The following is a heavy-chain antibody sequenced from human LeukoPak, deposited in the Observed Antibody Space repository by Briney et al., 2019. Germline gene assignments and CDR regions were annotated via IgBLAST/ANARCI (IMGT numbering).Heavy chain of an antibody. J-gene: IGHJ6*02. CDR2: IYHSGST. CDR3: ARAIITGTPPGYYYYGMDV. V-gene: IGHV4-4*02. Sequence: KPSETLSLTCAVSGGSISSSNWWSWVRQPPGKGLEWIGEIYHSGSTNYNPSLKSRVTISVDKSKNQFSLKLSSVTAADTAVYYCARAIITGTPPGYYYYGMDVWGQGTTVTVSS. D-gene: IGHD1-20*01. CDR1: GGSISSSNW.